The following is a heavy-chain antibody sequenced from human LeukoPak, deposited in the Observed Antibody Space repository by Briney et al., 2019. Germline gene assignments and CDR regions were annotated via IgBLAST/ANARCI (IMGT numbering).Heavy chain of an antibody. V-gene: IGHV3-74*01. Sequence: GGSLRLSCAASGFTFSSFWMHWVRQAPGKGLVWVSRINNDGSSKNYADSVKGRFTISRDNAKNTLFLQMNSLRADDTAVYYCSRGLGYCSGAACSVWGQGTLVTVSS. CDR2: INNDGSSK. CDR3: SRGLGYCSGAACSV. J-gene: IGHJ4*02. CDR1: GFTFSSFW. D-gene: IGHD2-15*01.